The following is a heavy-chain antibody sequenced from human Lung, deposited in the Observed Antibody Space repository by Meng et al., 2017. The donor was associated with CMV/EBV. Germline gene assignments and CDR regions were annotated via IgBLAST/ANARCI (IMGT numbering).Heavy chain of an antibody. J-gene: IGHJ5*02. CDR3: ARGSVAGTAVEWFEP. CDR2: INPNSGGT. Sequence: ASVXVSXKASGYTFTGYFIHWVRQAPGQGLEWMGWINPNSGGTIYVQKFQGRFTMTRDTSITTAYLELSRLRSDDTAIYYCARGSVAGTAVEWFEPWGQGSXVTVSS. V-gene: IGHV1-2*02. D-gene: IGHD6-19*01. CDR1: GYTFTGYF.